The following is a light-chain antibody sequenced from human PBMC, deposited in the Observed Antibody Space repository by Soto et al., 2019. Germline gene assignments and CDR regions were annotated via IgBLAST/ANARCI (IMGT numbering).Light chain of an antibody. CDR3: SSYTSSSTPVV. CDR2: DVS. Sequence: QSALTQPASVSGSPGQSITISCTGTSSDVGGYNYVSWYQQHPGKAPKLMIYDVSNRPSGVSNRFSGSKSSNTACLTISGLQAEDEADYYCSSYTSSSTPVVFGGGTKLTVL. CDR1: SSDVGGYNY. J-gene: IGLJ2*01. V-gene: IGLV2-14*01.